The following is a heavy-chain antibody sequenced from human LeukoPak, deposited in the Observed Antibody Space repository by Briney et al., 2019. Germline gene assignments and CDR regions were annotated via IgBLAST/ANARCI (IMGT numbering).Heavy chain of an antibody. D-gene: IGHD3-16*01. CDR2: ISSSSSYI. CDR1: GFTFSSYS. Sequence: PGGSLRLSCAASGFTFSSYSMNWVRQAPGKGLEWVSSISSSSSYIYYADSVKGRFTISRDNSKNTLYLQMNSLRAEDTAVYYCAKVGGVSYIYFDYWGQGTLVTVSS. CDR3: AKVGGVSYIYFDY. V-gene: IGHV3-21*01. J-gene: IGHJ4*02.